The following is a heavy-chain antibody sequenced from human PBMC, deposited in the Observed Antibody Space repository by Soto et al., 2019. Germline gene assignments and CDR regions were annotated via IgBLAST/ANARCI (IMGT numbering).Heavy chain of an antibody. CDR1: GFTFSGSA. V-gene: IGHV3-73*01. D-gene: IGHD3-3*01. CDR2: IRSKANSYAT. J-gene: IGHJ5*02. CDR3: TRLDGITIFGVDGQADP. Sequence: GGSLRLSCAASGFTFSGSAMHWVRQASGKGLEWVGHIRSKANSYATAYAASVKGRFTISRDDSKNTAYLQMNSLKTEDTAVYYCTRLDGITIFGVDGQADPWGQGTLVTVSS.